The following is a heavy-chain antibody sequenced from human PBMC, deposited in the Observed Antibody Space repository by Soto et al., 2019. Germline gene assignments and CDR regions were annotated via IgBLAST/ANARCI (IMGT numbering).Heavy chain of an antibody. CDR1: GYTFTSYG. Sequence: QVQLVQSGAEVKKPGASVKVSCKASGYTFTSYGISWVRQAPGQGLEWMGWISAYNGNTNYAQKLQGRVTMTTDTSTSTAYMELRSLRSDDTAVYYCARAIPGYCSSTGCYGDWFDPWGQGTLVTVSS. CDR3: ARAIPGYCSSTGCYGDWFDP. D-gene: IGHD2-2*01. V-gene: IGHV1-18*01. CDR2: ISAYNGNT. J-gene: IGHJ5*02.